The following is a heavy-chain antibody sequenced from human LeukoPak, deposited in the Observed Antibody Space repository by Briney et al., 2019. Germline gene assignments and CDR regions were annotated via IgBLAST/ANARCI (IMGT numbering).Heavy chain of an antibody. CDR3: ARRTYDSSGYYYVWAFDI. V-gene: IGHV4-59*08. CDR2: IYYSGST. D-gene: IGHD3-22*01. CDR1: GGSISSYY. Sequence: SETLSLTCTVSGGSISSYYWSWIRQPPGKGLEWIGYIYYSGSTNYNPSLKSRVTISVDTSKNQFSLKLSSVTAADTAVYYCARRTYDSSGYYYVWAFDIWGQGTMVTVSS. J-gene: IGHJ3*02.